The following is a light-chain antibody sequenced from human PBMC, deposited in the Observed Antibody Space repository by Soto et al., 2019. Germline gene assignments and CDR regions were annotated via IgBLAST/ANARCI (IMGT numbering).Light chain of an antibody. CDR1: TSNIGSNT. CDR3: AAWEDRMNGYV. CDR2: SNH. Sequence: QSVLTQPPSASATPGQRVTISCSGSTSNIGSNTVHWYQQLPGTAPELLIYSNHQLPSGVPERFCGSKSGTSASLANSGLKSEYEADYYCAAWEDRMNGYVFETRTKLTDL. J-gene: IGLJ1*01. V-gene: IGLV1-44*01.